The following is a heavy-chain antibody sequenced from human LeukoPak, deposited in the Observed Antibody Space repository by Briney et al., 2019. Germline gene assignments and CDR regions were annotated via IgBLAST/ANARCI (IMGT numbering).Heavy chain of an antibody. J-gene: IGHJ5*02. CDR3: ARGRMRYSSAHWFDP. CDR1: GGSFSGYY. V-gene: IGHV4-34*01. D-gene: IGHD6-19*01. Sequence: SETLSLTCAVYGGSFSGYYWSWIRQPPGKGLEWIGEINHSGSTNYNPSLKSRVTISVDTSKNQFSLKLSSVTAADTAVYYWARGRMRYSSAHWFDPWGQGTLVTVSS. CDR2: INHSGST.